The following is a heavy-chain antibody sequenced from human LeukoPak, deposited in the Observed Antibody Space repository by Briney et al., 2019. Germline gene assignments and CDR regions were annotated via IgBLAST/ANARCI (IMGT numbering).Heavy chain of an antibody. V-gene: IGHV1-8*01. D-gene: IGHD6-13*01. J-gene: IGHJ6*02. CDR1: GYTFTSYD. Sequence: ASVKVSCKASGYTFTSYDINWVRQATGQGLEWMGWMNPNSGNTGYAQKFQGRVTMTRNTSISTAYMELSSLRSEDTAVYYCARGPPWQQLVYYYGMDVWGQGTTVTVSS. CDR3: ARGPPWQQLVYYYGMDV. CDR2: MNPNSGNT.